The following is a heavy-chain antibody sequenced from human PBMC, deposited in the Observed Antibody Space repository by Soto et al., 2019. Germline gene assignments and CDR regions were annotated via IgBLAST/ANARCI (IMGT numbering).Heavy chain of an antibody. CDR3: ARTLDSYYDSSGYYPDAFDI. CDR2: IYYSGST. CDR1: GYSISSSNW. V-gene: IGHV4-28*01. D-gene: IGHD3-22*01. J-gene: IGHJ3*02. Sequence: QVQLQESGPGLVKPSDTLSLTCAVSGYSISSSNWWGWIRQPPGKGLEWIGYIYYSGSTYYNPSLKSRVPMSVDTSKNQFSLKLSSVTAVDTAVYYCARTLDSYYDSSGYYPDAFDIWGQGTMVTVSS.